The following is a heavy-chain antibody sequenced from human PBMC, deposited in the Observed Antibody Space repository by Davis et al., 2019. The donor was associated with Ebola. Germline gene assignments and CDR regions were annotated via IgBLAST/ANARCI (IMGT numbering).Heavy chain of an antibody. J-gene: IGHJ3*02. CDR2: INAYNGNT. Sequence: AASVKVSCKASGYTFTSYGITWVRQAPGQGLEWMGWINAYNGNTNYAQKLQGRVTMTTDTSTSTAYMELRSLRSDDTAVYYCARVVRYCSGGRCYGDDAFDIWGQMTMVTVSS. CDR3: ARVVRYCSGGRCYGDDAFDI. D-gene: IGHD2-15*01. CDR1: GYTFTSYG. V-gene: IGHV1-18*01.